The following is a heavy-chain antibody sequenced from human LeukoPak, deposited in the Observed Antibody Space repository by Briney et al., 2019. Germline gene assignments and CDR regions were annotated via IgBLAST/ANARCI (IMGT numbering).Heavy chain of an antibody. CDR1: GFTFSGYA. CDR2: ISYDGSNK. J-gene: IGHJ3*02. D-gene: IGHD3-16*01. CDR3: ARDWGYPGGAFDI. V-gene: IGHV3-30-3*01. Sequence: GGSLRLSCAASGFTFSGYAMHWVRQAPGKGLEWVAVISYDGSNKYYADSVKGRFTISRDNSKNTLYLQMNSLRAEDTAVYYCARDWGYPGGAFDIWGQGTMVTVSS.